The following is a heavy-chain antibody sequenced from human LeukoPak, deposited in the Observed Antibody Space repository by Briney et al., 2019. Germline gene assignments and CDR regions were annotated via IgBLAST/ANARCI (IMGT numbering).Heavy chain of an antibody. Sequence: SETLSLTCTVSGGSISSHYWSWLRQPPGKGLEWIGYIYYSGSTNYNPSLKSRVPISVDTSKNQFSLKLSSVTAADTAVYYCARGYNSGSYVHNWFDPWGQGTLVTVSS. CDR2: IYYSGST. CDR3: ARGYNSGSYVHNWFDP. D-gene: IGHD1-26*01. V-gene: IGHV4-59*11. J-gene: IGHJ5*02. CDR1: GGSISSHY.